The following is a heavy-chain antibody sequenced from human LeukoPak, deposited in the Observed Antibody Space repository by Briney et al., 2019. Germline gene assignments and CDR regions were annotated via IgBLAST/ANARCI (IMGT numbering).Heavy chain of an antibody. CDR2: INHSGST. J-gene: IGHJ5*02. CDR3: ARAPPPYYYDSSGYYYASALGWFDP. CDR1: GGSFSGYY. V-gene: IGHV4-34*01. Sequence: SETLSLTCAVYGGSFSGYYWSWIRQPPGKGLEWIGEINHSGSTNYNPSLKSRVTISVDTSKNQFSLKLSPVTAADTAVYYCARAPPPYYYDSSGYYYASALGWFDPWGQGTLVTVSS. D-gene: IGHD3-22*01.